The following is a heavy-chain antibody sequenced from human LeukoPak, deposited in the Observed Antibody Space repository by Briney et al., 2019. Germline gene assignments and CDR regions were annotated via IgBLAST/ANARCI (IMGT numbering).Heavy chain of an antibody. D-gene: IGHD5-18*01. CDR3: ARKMRIQLWYNWFDP. Sequence: ASVKVSCKASGYIFTSYGISWVRQAPGQGLEWMGWMNPNSGNTGYAQKFQGRVTMTRNTSISTAYMELSSLRSEDTAVYYCARKMRIQLWYNWFDPWGQGTLVTVSS. CDR2: MNPNSGNT. V-gene: IGHV1-8*02. CDR1: GYIFTSYG. J-gene: IGHJ5*02.